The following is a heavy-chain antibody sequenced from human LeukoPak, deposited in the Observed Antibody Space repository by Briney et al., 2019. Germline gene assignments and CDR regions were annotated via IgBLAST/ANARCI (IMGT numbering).Heavy chain of an antibody. CDR1: GYTFTSYG. J-gene: IGHJ4*02. V-gene: IGHV1-18*01. CDR3: AIGPAAGTRGDY. CDR2: ISAYNGNT. D-gene: IGHD6-13*01. Sequence: ASVKVSCKASGYTFTSYGISWVRQAPGQGLEGMGWISAYNGNTNYAQKLQGRVTMTTDTSTSTAYMELRSLRSDDTAVYYCAIGPAAGTRGDYWGQGTLVTVSS.